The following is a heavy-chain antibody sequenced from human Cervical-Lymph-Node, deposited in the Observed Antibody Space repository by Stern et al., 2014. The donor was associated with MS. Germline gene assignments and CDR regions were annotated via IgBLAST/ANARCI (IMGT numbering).Heavy chain of an antibody. CDR2: IYTSGST. Sequence: QLQLQESGPGLVKPSQTLSLTCTVSGGSISSGSYYWSWIRQPAGKGLEWIGRIYTSGSTNYNPSLKSRVTISVDTSKTQFSLKLSSVTAADTAVYYCASRTLHAFDIWGQGTMVTVSS. CDR1: GGSISSGSYY. CDR3: ASRTLHAFDI. D-gene: IGHD1-14*01. J-gene: IGHJ3*02. V-gene: IGHV4-61*02.